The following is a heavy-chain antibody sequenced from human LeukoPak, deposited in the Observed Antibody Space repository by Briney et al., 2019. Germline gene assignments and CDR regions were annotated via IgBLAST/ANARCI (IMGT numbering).Heavy chain of an antibody. CDR3: ARDQNDSSGYSGGLDY. V-gene: IGHV1-46*01. D-gene: IGHD3-22*01. CDR2: INPGGRST. CDR1: GYTFTNYY. J-gene: IGHJ4*02. Sequence: GASVKVSCKASGYTFTNYYIHWVRQAPGQGLEWMGIINPGGRSTSYAQKFQGRVTMTRDTSTSTVYMELNSLRADDTAVYYCARDQNDSSGYSGGLDYWGQGTLVTVSS.